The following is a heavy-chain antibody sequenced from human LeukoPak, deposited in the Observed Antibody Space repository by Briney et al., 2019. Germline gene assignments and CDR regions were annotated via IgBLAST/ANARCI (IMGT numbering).Heavy chain of an antibody. Sequence: ASVKVSCKASGYTFTSYGISWVRQAPGQGLEWMGWISAYNGNTNYAQKLQGRVTMTTDTSTSTAYMELRSLRSDDTAVYYCARLLWFGELAGAFDIWGQGTMVTVSS. D-gene: IGHD3-10*01. V-gene: IGHV1-18*01. CDR3: ARLLWFGELAGAFDI. J-gene: IGHJ3*02. CDR2: ISAYNGNT. CDR1: GYTFTSYG.